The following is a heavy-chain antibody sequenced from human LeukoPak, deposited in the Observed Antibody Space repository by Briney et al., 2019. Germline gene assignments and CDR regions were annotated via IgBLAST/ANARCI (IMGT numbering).Heavy chain of an antibody. CDR3: AKDREGYCSSSTCSLLDY. D-gene: IGHD2-2*01. CDR2: ISGSGGSA. Sequence: GGSLRLSGAASGFTFSNFAMSWVRQAPGKGLEWVSAISGSGGSAYYADSVKGRFTISRDNSKNTLYLQMNSLRAEDTAAYYCAKDREGYCSSSTCSLLDYWGQGTLVTVSS. CDR1: GFTFSNFA. J-gene: IGHJ4*02. V-gene: IGHV3-23*01.